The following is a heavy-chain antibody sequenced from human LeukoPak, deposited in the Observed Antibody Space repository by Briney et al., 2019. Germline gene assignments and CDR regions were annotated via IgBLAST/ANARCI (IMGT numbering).Heavy chain of an antibody. CDR1: GFTVTGFY. CDR3: ARVLAYYDSGTYPRARPFDI. D-gene: IGHD3-10*01. J-gene: IGHJ3*02. V-gene: IGHV1-2*02. Sequence: ASVKVSCKASGFTVTGFYMHWVRQAPGQGLEWMGWINPNSGGTNYAQKFQGRVTMTRDTSISTAYLELSRLRSDDTAVYYCARVLAYYDSGTYPRARPFDIWGQGTMVTVSS. CDR2: INPNSGGT.